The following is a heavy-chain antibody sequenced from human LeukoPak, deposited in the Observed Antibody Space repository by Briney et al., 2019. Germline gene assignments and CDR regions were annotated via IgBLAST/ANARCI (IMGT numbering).Heavy chain of an antibody. CDR1: GFTFSSYS. J-gene: IGHJ4*02. V-gene: IGHV3-48*01. Sequence: GGSLRLSCAASGFTFSSYSMNWVRQAPGKGLEWVSYISSSSSTIYNADSVKGRFTISRDNAKNSLYLQMNSLRAEDTAVYYCARSRRYSRSWYVGYWGQGTLVTVSS. CDR2: ISSSSSTI. D-gene: IGHD6-13*01. CDR3: ARSRRYSRSWYVGY.